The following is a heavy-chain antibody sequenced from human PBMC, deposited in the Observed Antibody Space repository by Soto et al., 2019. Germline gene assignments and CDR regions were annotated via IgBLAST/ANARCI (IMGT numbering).Heavy chain of an antibody. CDR1: GYTFTSYG. D-gene: IGHD6-6*01. Sequence: QVQLVQSGAEVKKPGASVKVSCKASGYTFTSYGISWVRQAPGQGLEWMGWISAYNGNTNYAQKLQGRVTMTTDTSTSTAYMVLRSLRSDDTAVYYCARNRQQLVLKNWFDPWGQGTLVTVSS. CDR2: ISAYNGNT. V-gene: IGHV1-18*04. J-gene: IGHJ5*02. CDR3: ARNRQQLVLKNWFDP.